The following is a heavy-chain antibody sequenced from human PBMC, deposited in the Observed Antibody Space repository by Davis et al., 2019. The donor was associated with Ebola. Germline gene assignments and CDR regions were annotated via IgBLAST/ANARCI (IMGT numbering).Heavy chain of an antibody. V-gene: IGHV1-2*02. CDR3: ARVGYDILTGYYKDY. CDR2: INPNSGGT. D-gene: IGHD3-9*01. Sequence: ASVKVSCKAFGYTFSNYYIHWVRQAPGQGLEWMGWINPNSGGTNYAQKFQGRVTMTRDTSISTAYMELSRLRSDDTAVYYCARVGYDILTGYYKDYWGQGTLVTVSS. CDR1: GYTFSNYY. J-gene: IGHJ4*02.